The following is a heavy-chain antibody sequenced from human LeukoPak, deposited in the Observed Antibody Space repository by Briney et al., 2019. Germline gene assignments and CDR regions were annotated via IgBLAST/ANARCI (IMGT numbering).Heavy chain of an antibody. Sequence: GGSLTLSCAGSGFTVSGYYMSWIRQAPGKGLEWVSYISNSGSYTNYADSVKGRFTISRDNTKNSLYLQMNSLRAEDTAVYYCARSRGAGPGAYFDYWGQGTLVTVSS. CDR2: ISNSGSYT. V-gene: IGHV3-11*03. CDR1: GFTVSGYY. CDR3: ARSRGAGPGAYFDY. J-gene: IGHJ4*02. D-gene: IGHD6-19*01.